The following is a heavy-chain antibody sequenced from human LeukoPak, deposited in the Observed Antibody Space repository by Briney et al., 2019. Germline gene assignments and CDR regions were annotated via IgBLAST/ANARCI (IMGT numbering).Heavy chain of an antibody. CDR2: IYHSGST. CDR1: GGSISSSSYY. J-gene: IGHJ4*02. V-gene: IGHV4-39*07. D-gene: IGHD5-18*01. CDR3: ARDSDGGNSYIDY. Sequence: SETLSLTCTVSGGSISSSSYYWGWIRQPPGKGLEWIGYIYHSGSTYYNPSLKSRVTISVDRSKNQFSLKLSSVTAADTAVYYCARDSDGGNSYIDYWGQGTLVTVSS.